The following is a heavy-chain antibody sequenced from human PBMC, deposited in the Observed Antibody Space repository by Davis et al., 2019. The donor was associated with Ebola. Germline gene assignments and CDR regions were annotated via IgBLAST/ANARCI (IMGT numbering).Heavy chain of an antibody. CDR2: ISGSGGST. Sequence: GESLKISCAASGFTFSSYAMSWVRQAPGKGLEWVSAISGSGGSTYYADSVKGRFTISRDNSKNTLYLQMNSLRAEDTAVYYCARDPYSSGWSVVVWGQGTLVTVSS. V-gene: IGHV3-23*01. D-gene: IGHD6-19*01. CDR1: GFTFSSYA. J-gene: IGHJ4*02. CDR3: ARDPYSSGWSVVV.